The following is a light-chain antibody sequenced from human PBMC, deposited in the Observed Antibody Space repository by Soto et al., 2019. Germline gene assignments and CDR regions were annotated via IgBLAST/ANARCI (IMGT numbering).Light chain of an antibody. J-gene: IGKJ2*01. CDR3: QHYGGSPAYT. Sequence: EIILTQSPGTLSLSPGERATLSCRGSQSLSREFFAWYQQKPRQAPRLLMYQTSSRASAVPDSCSGSGSGTAFSLTISGLEPEDAVVYYCQHYGGSPAYTFGQGTKLEI. V-gene: IGKV3-20*01. CDR1: QSLSREF. CDR2: QTS.